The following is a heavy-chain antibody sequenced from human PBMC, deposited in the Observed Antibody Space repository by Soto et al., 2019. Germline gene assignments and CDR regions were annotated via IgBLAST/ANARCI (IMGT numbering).Heavy chain of an antibody. D-gene: IGHD1-26*01. J-gene: IGHJ4*02. CDR3: ATSGSYPYALKD. V-gene: IGHV4-59*01. CDR2: IYYSGST. Sequence: SETLSLTCTISGGSISSYYWSWVRQPPGKGLEWIGYIYYSGSTDYNPSLKSRVTISVDTPKNQFSLKLNSVTAADTAVYYCATSGSYPYALKDWGQRTLVTVSS. CDR1: GGSISSYY.